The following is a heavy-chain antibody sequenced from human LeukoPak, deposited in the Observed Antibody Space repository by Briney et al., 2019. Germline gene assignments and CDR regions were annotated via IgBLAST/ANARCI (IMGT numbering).Heavy chain of an antibody. CDR3: ARGVVGVVAAIRGAFDI. J-gene: IGHJ3*02. CDR1: GYSISSGYY. Sequence: SETLSLTCAVSGYSISSGYYWGWIRQPPGKGLEWIGSIYHSGSTYYNPSLKSRVTISVDTSKNQFSLKPSSVTAADTAVYYCARGVVGVVAAIRGAFDIWGQGTMVTVSS. V-gene: IGHV4-38-2*01. D-gene: IGHD2-15*01. CDR2: IYHSGST.